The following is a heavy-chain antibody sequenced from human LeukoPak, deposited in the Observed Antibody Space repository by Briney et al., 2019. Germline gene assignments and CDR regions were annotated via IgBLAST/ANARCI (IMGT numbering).Heavy chain of an antibody. CDR3: ASIGYCSGGSCYSMAVGMDV. CDR1: GGSISSGGYY. Sequence: SETLSLTCTVSGGSISSGGYYWSWIRQHPGKGLEWIGYIYYSGSTYYNPSLKSRVTISVDTSKNQFSLKLSSVTAADTAVYYCASIGYCSGGSCYSMAVGMDVWGQGTTVTVSS. D-gene: IGHD2-15*01. J-gene: IGHJ6*02. V-gene: IGHV4-31*03. CDR2: IYYSGST.